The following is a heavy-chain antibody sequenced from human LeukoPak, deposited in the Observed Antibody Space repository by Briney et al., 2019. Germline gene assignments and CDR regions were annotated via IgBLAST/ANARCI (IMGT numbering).Heavy chain of an antibody. V-gene: IGHV1-8*01. CDR3: ARDRRGKTAGILNWFDP. CDR2: MNPNSGNT. Sequence: GASVKVSCKASGYTFTSYDINWVRQATGQGLELMGWMNPNSGNTGYAQKFQGRVTMTRNTSISTAYMELSSLRSEDTAVYYCARDRRGKTAGILNWFDPWGQGTLVTVSS. D-gene: IGHD6-13*01. CDR1: GYTFTSYD. J-gene: IGHJ5*02.